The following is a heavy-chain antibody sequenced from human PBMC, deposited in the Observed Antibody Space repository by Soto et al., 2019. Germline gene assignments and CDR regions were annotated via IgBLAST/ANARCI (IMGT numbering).Heavy chain of an antibody. J-gene: IGHJ4*02. Sequence: ASVKVSCKVSGYTLTELSMHWVRQAPGKGLEWMGGFDPEDGETIYAQKFQGRVTMTEDTSTDTAYMELSSLRSEDTAVYYCATGGTYSSGWYFSFDYWGQGTLVTVSS. D-gene: IGHD6-19*01. CDR1: GYTLTELS. CDR2: FDPEDGET. CDR3: ATGGTYSSGWYFSFDY. V-gene: IGHV1-24*01.